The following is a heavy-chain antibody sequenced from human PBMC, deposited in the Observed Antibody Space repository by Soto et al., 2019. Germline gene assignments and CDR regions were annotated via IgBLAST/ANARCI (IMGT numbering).Heavy chain of an antibody. Sequence: PSETLSLTCTVSGASINNTSYYWGWIRQSPGKGLEWIGNIYYSGKTYYSPSLKSRVSISVDASRNQFSLRLSSVTAAGTAVYYCGRPWGIGLTPPGPWGQGVLVTVSS. J-gene: IGHJ5*02. CDR2: IYYSGKT. V-gene: IGHV4-39*01. D-gene: IGHD6-13*01. CDR1: GASINNTSYY. CDR3: GRPWGIGLTPPGP.